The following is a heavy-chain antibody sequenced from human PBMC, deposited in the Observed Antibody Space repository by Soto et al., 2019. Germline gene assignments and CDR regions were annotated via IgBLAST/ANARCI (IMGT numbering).Heavy chain of an antibody. CDR1: GGTFSSYA. D-gene: IGHD1-1*01. V-gene: IGHV1-69*12. Sequence: QVQLVQSGAEVKKPGSSVKVSCKASGGTFSSYAISWVRQAPGQGLEWMGGIIPIFGTANYAQKFQGRVMITEDASTXXAXMXXSSLRSEDTAVYYCATGTLNKQWYKSDYYYYGMDVWGQGTTVTVSS. J-gene: IGHJ6*02. CDR2: IIPIFGTA. CDR3: ATGTLNKQWYKSDYYYYGMDV.